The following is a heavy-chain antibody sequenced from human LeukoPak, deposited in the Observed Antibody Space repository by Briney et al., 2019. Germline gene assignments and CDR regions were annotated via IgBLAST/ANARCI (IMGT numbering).Heavy chain of an antibody. CDR1: GYTFTSYY. CDR3: ARDMRSVLLWFGELGDREPRFDY. Sequence: ASVKVSCKASGYTFTSYYMHWVRQAPGQGLEWMGIINPSGGSTSYAQKFQGRVTMTRDASTSTVYMELSSLRSEDTAVYYCARDMRSVLLWFGELGDREPRFDYWGQGTLVTVSS. V-gene: IGHV1-46*01. CDR2: INPSGGST. J-gene: IGHJ4*02. D-gene: IGHD3-10*01.